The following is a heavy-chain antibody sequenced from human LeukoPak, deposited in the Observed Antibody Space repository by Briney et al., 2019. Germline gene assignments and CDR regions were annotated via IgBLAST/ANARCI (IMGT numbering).Heavy chain of an antibody. J-gene: IGHJ4*02. D-gene: IGHD3-10*01. Sequence: ASVKVSCKTSGYTFTSFDISWVRQIPGQGLEWMGWISAYNAKTDYAQKYQGRVTMTTDTSTSTAYMELRSLRSDDTAVYYCAREGSYYGSGSYYFFDYWGQGTLVTVSS. CDR3: AREGSYYGSGSYYFFDY. CDR2: ISAYNAKT. V-gene: IGHV1-18*01. CDR1: GYTFTSFD.